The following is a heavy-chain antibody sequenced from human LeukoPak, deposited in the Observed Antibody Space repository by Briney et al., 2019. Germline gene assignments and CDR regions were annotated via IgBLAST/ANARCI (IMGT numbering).Heavy chain of an antibody. V-gene: IGHV3-72*01. J-gene: IGHJ4*02. CDR1: GFTFSSYA. Sequence: GGSLRLSCAASGFTFSSYAMSWVRQAPGKGLEWVGRTRNKANSYTTEYAASVKGRFTISRDDSKNSLYLQMNSLKTEDTAVYYCARIQGHYGTGIGMDYWGQGTLVTVSS. CDR2: TRNKANSYTT. CDR3: ARIQGHYGTGIGMDY. D-gene: IGHD1-26*01.